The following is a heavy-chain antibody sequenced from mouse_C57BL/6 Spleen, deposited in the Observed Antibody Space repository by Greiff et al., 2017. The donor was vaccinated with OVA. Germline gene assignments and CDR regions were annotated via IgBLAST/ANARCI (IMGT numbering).Heavy chain of an antibody. V-gene: IGHV1-62-2*01. CDR1: GYTFTEYT. CDR3: ERKEGRVEGESINAMDY. D-gene: IGHD1-1*01. J-gene: IGHJ4*01. Sequence: VQLQQSGAELVKPGASVKLSCKASGYTFTEYTIHWVKQRSGQGLEWIGWFYPGSGSIKYNEKFKDKATLTADKSSSTVDMELSRLTSEDSEVYYGERKEGRVEGESINAMDYWGQGNSVTVSS. CDR2: FYPGSGSI.